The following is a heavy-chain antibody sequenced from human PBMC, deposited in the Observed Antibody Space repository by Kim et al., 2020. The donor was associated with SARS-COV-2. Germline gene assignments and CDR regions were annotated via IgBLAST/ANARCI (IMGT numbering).Heavy chain of an antibody. CDR3: ARPSIAAQGDAFDI. CDR2: INTNTGNP. D-gene: IGHD6-6*01. Sequence: ASVKVSCKASGYTFTSYAMNWVRQAPGQGLEWMGWINTNTGNPTYAQGFTGRFVFSLDTSVSTAYLQISSLKAEDTAVYYCARPSIAAQGDAFDIWGQGTMVTVSS. J-gene: IGHJ3*02. V-gene: IGHV7-4-1*02. CDR1: GYTFTSYA.